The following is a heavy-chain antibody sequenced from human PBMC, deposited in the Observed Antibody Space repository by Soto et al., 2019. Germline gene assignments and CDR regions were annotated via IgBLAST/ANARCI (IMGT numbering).Heavy chain of an antibody. D-gene: IGHD3-3*01. CDR1: VFTFSTYW. CDR3: AKNMDFWSGYIQSRAVYVIDV. Sequence: PWGSLRLSCLASVFTFSTYWMTWGRQAPGKGLEWVANIKQDGSEKYYVESVKGRFTISRDNARNSLYLQMNSLRAEDTAVYYCAKNMDFWSGYIQSRAVYVIDVWGQGTTVTVSS. V-gene: IGHV3-7*01. J-gene: IGHJ6*02. CDR2: IKQDGSEK.